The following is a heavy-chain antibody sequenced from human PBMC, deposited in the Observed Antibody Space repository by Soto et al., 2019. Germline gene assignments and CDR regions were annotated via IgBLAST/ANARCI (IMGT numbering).Heavy chain of an antibody. CDR2: ISAYNGNT. Sequence: WASVKVSCKASGYTFTSYGISWVRQAPGQGLEWMGWISAYNGNTNYAQKLQGRVTMTTDTSTSTAYMELRSLRSDDTAVYYCARGLYCSGGSCYGGWFDPWGQGTLVTVSS. D-gene: IGHD2-15*01. J-gene: IGHJ5*02. CDR1: GYTFTSYG. CDR3: ARGLYCSGGSCYGGWFDP. V-gene: IGHV1-18*04.